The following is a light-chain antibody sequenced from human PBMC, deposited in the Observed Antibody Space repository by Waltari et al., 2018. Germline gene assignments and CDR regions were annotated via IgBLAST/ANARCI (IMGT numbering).Light chain of an antibody. J-gene: IGKJ1*01. V-gene: IGKV1-39*01. CDR3: QQSYSTPRT. Sequence: DIQMTQSPSSLSASVGERVTITCRASQSISSYLNWYQHKPGRAPKLLIYAASSLQSGVPSRCSGSGSGTDFTLTISSLQPEEFATYDCQQSYSTPRTFGQGTKVEIK. CDR1: QSISSY. CDR2: AAS.